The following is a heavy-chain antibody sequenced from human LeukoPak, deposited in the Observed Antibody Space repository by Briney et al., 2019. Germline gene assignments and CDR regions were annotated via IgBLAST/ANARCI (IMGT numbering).Heavy chain of an antibody. D-gene: IGHD5-12*01. CDR2: IYHSGST. CDR1: GGSISSSNW. CDR3: ARDLEESGGYSGYELTQIWFDP. J-gene: IGHJ5*02. V-gene: IGHV4-4*02. Sequence: SETLSLTCAVSGGSISSSNWWSWVRQPPGKGLEWIGEIYHSGSTNYNPSLKSRVTISVDKSKNQFSLKLSSVTAADTAVYYCARDLEESGGYSGYELTQIWFDPWGQGTLVTVSS.